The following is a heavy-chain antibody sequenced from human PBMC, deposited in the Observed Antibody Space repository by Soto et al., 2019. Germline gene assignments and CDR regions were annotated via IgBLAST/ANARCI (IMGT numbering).Heavy chain of an antibody. CDR1: GFSLTTRGVG. Sequence: QITLKESGPTLVKSTQTLTLTCTFSGFSLTTRGVGVGWIRQPPGKTLECLALIYWDDDKPYSPSLQSRLSLDKATSKNLVVLTRTNVDPVDTATYYCAHIPNYYQYDWFDPWGEGTLMSVS. CDR2: IYWDDDK. V-gene: IGHV2-5*02. J-gene: IGHJ5*02. CDR3: AHIPNYYQYDWFDP. D-gene: IGHD3-16*01.